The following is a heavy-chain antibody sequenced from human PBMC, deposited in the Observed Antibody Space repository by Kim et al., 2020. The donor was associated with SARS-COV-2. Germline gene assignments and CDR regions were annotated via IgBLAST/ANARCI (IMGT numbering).Heavy chain of an antibody. CDR1: GFTFSYYE. J-gene: IGHJ4*02. CDR3: AREDTSGWSRVDY. D-gene: IGHD6-19*01. V-gene: IGHV3-48*03. CDR2: ISTSGSTI. Sequence: GGSLRLSCAASGFTFSYYEMNWVRQAPGKGLESVSYISTSGSTIYYADSVKGRFTISRDNAKNSLYLQMNSLRAEDTALYYCAREDTSGWSRVDYWGQGTLVTVSS.